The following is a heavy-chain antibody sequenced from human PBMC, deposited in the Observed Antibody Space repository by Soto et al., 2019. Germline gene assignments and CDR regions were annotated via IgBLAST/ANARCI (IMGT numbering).Heavy chain of an antibody. D-gene: IGHD4-17*01. CDR2: ISGSGGST. CDR1: GFTFSSYA. V-gene: IGHV3-23*01. Sequence: GGSLRLSCAASGFTFSSYAMSWVRQAPGKGLEWVSAISGSGGSTYYADSVKGRFTISRDNSKNTLYLQMNSLRAEDTAVYYCSRPLYGDYEDYYYGMDVWGQGTTVTVSS. J-gene: IGHJ6*02. CDR3: SRPLYGDYEDYYYGMDV.